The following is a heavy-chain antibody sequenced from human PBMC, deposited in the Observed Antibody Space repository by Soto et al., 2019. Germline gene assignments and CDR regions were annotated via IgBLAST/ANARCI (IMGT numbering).Heavy chain of an antibody. V-gene: IGHV5-51*01. CDR1: GYSFTSYW. CDR2: IYPGDSDT. D-gene: IGHD4-17*01. Sequence: GESLKISCKGSGYSFTSYWIGWVRQMPGKGLEWMGIIYPGDSDTRYSPSFQGQVTISADKSISTAYLQWSSLKASDTAMYYCARRVDYGDYLGLYGMDVWGQGTTVTVSS. J-gene: IGHJ6*02. CDR3: ARRVDYGDYLGLYGMDV.